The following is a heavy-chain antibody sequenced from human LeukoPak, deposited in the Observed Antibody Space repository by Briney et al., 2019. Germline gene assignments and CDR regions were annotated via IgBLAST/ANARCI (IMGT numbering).Heavy chain of an antibody. V-gene: IGHV3-21*01. Sequence: PGGSLRLSCAASGFTFSSYSMNWVRQAPGKGLEWVSSISSSSSYIYYADSVKGRFTISRDNAKNSLYLQMNSLRAEDTAVYYCARDNYSYGSFDYWGQGTLVTVSS. CDR3: ARDNYSYGSFDY. D-gene: IGHD5-18*01. CDR1: GFTFSSYS. CDR2: ISSSSSYI. J-gene: IGHJ4*02.